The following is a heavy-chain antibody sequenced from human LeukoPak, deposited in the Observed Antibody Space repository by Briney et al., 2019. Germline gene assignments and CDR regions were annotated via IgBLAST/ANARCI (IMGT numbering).Heavy chain of an antibody. J-gene: IGHJ4*02. CDR1: GRSFSGYY. CDR2: INHSGST. V-gene: IGHV4-34*01. CDR3: ARGAYVGDIVATLTALFDY. Sequence: SETLSLTCAVYGRSFSGYYWSWIRQPPGKGLEWIGEINHSGSTNYNPSLKSRVTISVDTSKNQFSLKLRSVTAADTAVYYCARGAYVGDIVATLTALFDYWGQGTLVTVSS. D-gene: IGHD5-12*01.